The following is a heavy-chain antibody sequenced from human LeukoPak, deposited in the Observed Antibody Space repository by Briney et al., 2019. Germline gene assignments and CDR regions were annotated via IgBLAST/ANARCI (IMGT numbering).Heavy chain of an antibody. J-gene: IGHJ4*02. CDR2: IYYSGST. D-gene: IGHD5-18*01. CDR1: GGSISSSSYY. Sequence: SETLSLTCTVSGGSISSSSYYWGWIRQPPGKGLEWIGSIYYSGSTYYNPSLKSRVTISVDTSKNQFSLKLSSVTAADTAVYYCARDRGIQSTDYWGQGTLVTVSS. V-gene: IGHV4-39*07. CDR3: ARDRGIQSTDY.